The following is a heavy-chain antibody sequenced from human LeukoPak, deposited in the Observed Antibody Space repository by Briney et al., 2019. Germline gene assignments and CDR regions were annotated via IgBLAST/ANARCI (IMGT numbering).Heavy chain of an antibody. CDR2: IYYSGST. CDR3: ARLARKDYWGAVAGILESAFDY. D-gene: IGHD6-19*01. V-gene: IGHV4-39*01. Sequence: SETLSLTCTVSGGSISSSSYYWGWIRQPPGKGLEWIGSIYYSGSTYYNPSLKSRVTISVDTSKNQFSLKLSSVTAADTAVYYCARLARKDYWGAVAGILESAFDYWGQGTLVTVSS. J-gene: IGHJ4*02. CDR1: GGSISSSSYY.